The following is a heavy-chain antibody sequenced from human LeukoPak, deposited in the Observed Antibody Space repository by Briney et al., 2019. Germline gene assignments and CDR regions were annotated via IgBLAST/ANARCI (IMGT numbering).Heavy chain of an antibody. Sequence: SETLSLTCTVSGGSISSSSYYWGWIRQPPGKGLEWIGSIYYSGSTYYNPSVKSRVTISVDTSKNQFSLKLSSVPAADTAVYYCARLHYYVWGSYRLYFDYWGQGTLVTVSS. J-gene: IGHJ4*02. CDR2: IYYSGST. CDR1: GGSISSSSYY. D-gene: IGHD3-16*02. V-gene: IGHV4-39*07. CDR3: ARLHYYVWGSYRLYFDY.